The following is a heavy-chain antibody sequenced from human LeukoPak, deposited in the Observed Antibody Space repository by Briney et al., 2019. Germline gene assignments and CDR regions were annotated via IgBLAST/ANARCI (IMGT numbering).Heavy chain of an antibody. CDR2: IYYSGST. Sequence: SETLSLTCTVSGGSISTYFWSWIRQPPGKGLEWIGYIYYSGSTNYNPSLKSRVTISVDTSKNQFSLKLSSVTAADTAVYYCARRRYSYGYDFDYWGQGTLVTVSS. D-gene: IGHD5-18*01. V-gene: IGHV4-59*12. CDR1: GGSISTYF. J-gene: IGHJ4*02. CDR3: ARRRYSYGYDFDY.